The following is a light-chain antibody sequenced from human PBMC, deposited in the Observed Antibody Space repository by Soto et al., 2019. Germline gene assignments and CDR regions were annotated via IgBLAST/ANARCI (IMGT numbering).Light chain of an antibody. CDR3: MQALQTPLT. CDR1: QSLLHSNGYNY. CDR2: LGS. V-gene: IGKV2-28*01. J-gene: IGKJ5*01. Sequence: DIVTTQSPLSLPVTPGEPASISCRSSQSLLHSNGYNYLDWYLQKPGQSPQLLIYLGSNRASGVPDRFSGSGSGTDFTLKISRVEAEDVGVYYCMQALQTPLTFGQGTRLEIK.